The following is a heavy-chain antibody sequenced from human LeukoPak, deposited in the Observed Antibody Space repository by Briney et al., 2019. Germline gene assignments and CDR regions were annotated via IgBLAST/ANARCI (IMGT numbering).Heavy chain of an antibody. J-gene: IGHJ4*02. CDR3: AREILGGFNAVDY. V-gene: IGHV4-59*01. Sequence: AETLSLTCTASACSITNYVWSWIRQPPGKGLEWVGYVYYSGTANYNPSRKGRGTISLETSKTQFSLNLNSVTAADTAVYYCAREILGGFNAVDYWGQGILVTVSS. CDR2: VYYSGTA. CDR1: ACSITNYV.